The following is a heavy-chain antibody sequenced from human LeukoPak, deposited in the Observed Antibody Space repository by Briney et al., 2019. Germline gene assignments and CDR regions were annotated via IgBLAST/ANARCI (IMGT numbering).Heavy chain of an antibody. V-gene: IGHV4-34*01. D-gene: IGHD1-1*01. CDR3: ARLPPFSWNDYYYYYYYMDV. Sequence: SETLSLTCAVYGGSFSGYYWSWIRQPPGKGLEWIGEINHSGSTNYNPSLKSRVTISVDTSKNQFSLKLSSVTAADTAVYYCARLPPFSWNDYYYYYYYMDVWGKGTTVTVSS. CDR2: INHSGST. CDR1: GGSFSGYY. J-gene: IGHJ6*03.